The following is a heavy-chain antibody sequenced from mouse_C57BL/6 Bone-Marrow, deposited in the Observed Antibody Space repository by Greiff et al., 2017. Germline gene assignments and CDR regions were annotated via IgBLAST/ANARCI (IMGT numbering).Heavy chain of an antibody. CDR2: IYPGDGDT. CDR1: GYAFSSYW. J-gene: IGHJ1*03. V-gene: IGHV1-80*01. CDR3: ARRGYGSRRWYFDV. Sequence: LVESGAELVKPGASVKISCKASGYAFSSYWMNWVKQRPGKGLEWIGQIYPGDGDTNYNGKFKGKATLTADKSSSTAYMQLSSLTSEDSAVYFCARRGYGSRRWYFDVWGTGTTVTVSS. D-gene: IGHD1-1*01.